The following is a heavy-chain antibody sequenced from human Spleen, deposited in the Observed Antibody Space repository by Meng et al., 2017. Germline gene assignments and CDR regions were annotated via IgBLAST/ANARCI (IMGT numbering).Heavy chain of an antibody. J-gene: IGHJ4*02. V-gene: IGHV4-30-4*01. CDR1: GGSISSGDYY. CDR2: IYYSGST. CDR3: TRGSGGSV. Sequence: QVQLQESGPGRVKPSQTLSLTCTVSGGSISSGDYYWSWIRQPPGRGLEWIGYIYYSGSTYYNPSLRSRVTISVDTSKNQFSLILTSVTAADTAVYYCTRGSGGSVWGQGTLVTVSS. D-gene: IGHD3-10*01.